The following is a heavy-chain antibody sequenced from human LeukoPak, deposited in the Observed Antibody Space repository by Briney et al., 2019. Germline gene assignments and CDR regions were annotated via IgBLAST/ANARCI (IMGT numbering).Heavy chain of an antibody. Sequence: PSETLSLTCAVYGGSFSGYYWSWIRQPPGKGLEWIGEINHSGSTNYNPSLKSRVTISVDTSKNQFSLKLSSVTAADTAVYYCARSNVDIVATFDYWSQGTLVTVSS. CDR3: ARSNVDIVATFDY. CDR2: INHSGST. J-gene: IGHJ4*02. D-gene: IGHD5-12*01. V-gene: IGHV4-34*01. CDR1: GGSFSGYY.